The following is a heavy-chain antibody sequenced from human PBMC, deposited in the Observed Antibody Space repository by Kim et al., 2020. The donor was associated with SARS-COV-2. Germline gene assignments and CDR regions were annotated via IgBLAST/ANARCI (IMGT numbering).Heavy chain of an antibody. CDR3: ARARVDDSSGYRGYAFDI. D-gene: IGHD3-22*01. CDR2: ISYDGSNK. V-gene: IGHV3-30*04. CDR1: GFTFSSYA. Sequence: GGSLRLSCAASGFTFSSYAMHWVRQAPGKGLEWVAVISYDGSNKYYADSVKGRFTISRDNSKNTLYLQMNSLRAEDTAVYYCARARVDDSSGYRGYAFDIWGQGTMVTVSS. J-gene: IGHJ3*02.